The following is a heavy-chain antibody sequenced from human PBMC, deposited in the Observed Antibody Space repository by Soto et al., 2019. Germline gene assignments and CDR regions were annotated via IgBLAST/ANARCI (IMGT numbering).Heavy chain of an antibody. CDR2: ISYDGSNK. V-gene: IGHV3-30-3*01. D-gene: IGHD2-15*01. Sequence: QVQLVESGGGVVQTGRSLRLSCAASGFTFSSYAMHWVRQAPGKGLEWVAVISYDGSNKYYADSVKGRFTISRDNSKNTLYLQMNSLRAEDTAVYYCARDFSVASLDYWGQGTLVTVSS. CDR3: ARDFSVASLDY. CDR1: GFTFSSYA. J-gene: IGHJ4*02.